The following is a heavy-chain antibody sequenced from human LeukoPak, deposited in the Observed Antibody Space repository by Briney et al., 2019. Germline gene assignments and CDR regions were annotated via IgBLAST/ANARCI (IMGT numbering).Heavy chain of an antibody. CDR3: ARSLYGDYENNWFDP. V-gene: IGHV4-59*04. Sequence: SETLSLTCTVSGGSISSYYWSWIRQPPGKGLEWIGDIYYSGSTYYNPSLKSRVTMSVDTSKNQFSLKLSSVTAVDTAVYYCARSLYGDYENNWFDPWGQGTLVTVSS. CDR1: GGSISSYY. J-gene: IGHJ5*02. D-gene: IGHD4-17*01. CDR2: IYYSGST.